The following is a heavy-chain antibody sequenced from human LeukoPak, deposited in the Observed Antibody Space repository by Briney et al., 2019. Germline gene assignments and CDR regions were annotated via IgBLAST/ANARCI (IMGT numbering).Heavy chain of an antibody. CDR1: GGSISSYY. CDR2: IYTSGST. Sequence: SETLSLTCTVSGGSISSYYWSWIRQPAGKGLEWIGRIYTSGSTNYNPSLKSRVTMSVDTSKNQFSLKLSSVTAADTAVYYCARVRYYDSSGYYEDYWGQGTLVTVSS. D-gene: IGHD3-22*01. V-gene: IGHV4-4*07. J-gene: IGHJ4*02. CDR3: ARVRYYDSSGYYEDY.